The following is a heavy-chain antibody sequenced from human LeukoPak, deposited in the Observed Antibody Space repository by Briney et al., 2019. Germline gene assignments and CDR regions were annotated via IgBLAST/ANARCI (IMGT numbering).Heavy chain of an antibody. CDR2: MYYSGST. J-gene: IGHJ4*02. CDR1: GGSITSSTYY. D-gene: IGHD1-1*01. Sequence: PSETLSLTCTVSGGSITSSTYYGAWIRQPPGKGLQWIGSMYYSGSTYYNPSLKSRVTISVDTSKNEFSLKLRTVTAADTAVYYCASHRRISWFLEYWGQGTLVPVSS. CDR3: ASHRRISWFLEY. V-gene: IGHV4-39*01.